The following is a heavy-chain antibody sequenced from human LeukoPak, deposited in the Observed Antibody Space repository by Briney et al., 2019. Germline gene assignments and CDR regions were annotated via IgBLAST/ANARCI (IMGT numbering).Heavy chain of an antibody. D-gene: IGHD2-15*01. Sequence: ASVKVSCKASGYTFTGYYFHWVRQAPGQGLEWMGWINPNSGGTKNAQKFQGRVTMTRDTSIRTAYMELSRLRSDDTAVYYCATAHCSGGSCYSGFDYWGQGALVTVSS. J-gene: IGHJ4*02. CDR2: INPNSGGT. V-gene: IGHV1-2*02. CDR3: ATAHCSGGSCYSGFDY. CDR1: GYTFTGYY.